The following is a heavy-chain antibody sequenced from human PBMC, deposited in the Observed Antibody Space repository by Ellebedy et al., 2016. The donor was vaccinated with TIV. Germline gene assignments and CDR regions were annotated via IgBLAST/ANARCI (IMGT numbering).Heavy chain of an antibody. J-gene: IGHJ5*02. D-gene: IGHD2-8*01. Sequence: ASVKVSCKASGYTFTSYYMHWVRQAPGQGLQWMGYISVYNGNTQYAQKFQGRVTMSTDTSTTTAYMELRSLRSDDTAVYYCARDMVQGMVSRYVWFDHWGQGTPVTVSS. CDR2: ISVYNGNT. CDR1: GYTFTSYY. V-gene: IGHV1-18*04. CDR3: ARDMVQGMVSRYVWFDH.